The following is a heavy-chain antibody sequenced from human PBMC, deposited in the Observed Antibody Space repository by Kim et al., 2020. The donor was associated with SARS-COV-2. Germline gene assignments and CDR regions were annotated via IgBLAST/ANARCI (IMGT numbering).Heavy chain of an antibody. J-gene: IGHJ3*02. Sequence: YNPSLKIAVTLSVDTSKTQFSRKLSSVTAADTAVYYCARDRKESRDAFDIWGQGTMVTVSS. CDR3: ARDRKESRDAFDI. V-gene: IGHV4-31*01.